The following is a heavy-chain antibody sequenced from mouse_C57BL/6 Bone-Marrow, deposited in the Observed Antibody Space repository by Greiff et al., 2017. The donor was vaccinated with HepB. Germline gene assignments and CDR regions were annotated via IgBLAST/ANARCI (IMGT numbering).Heavy chain of an antibody. Sequence: EVKLVESGPGLVKPSQSLSLTCSVTGYSITSGYYWNWIRQFPGNKLEWMGYISYDGSNNYNPSLKNRISITRDTSKNQFFLKLNSVTTEDTATYYCASYYGSSYVPYYFDYWGQGTTLTVSS. J-gene: IGHJ2*01. CDR1: GYSITSGYY. CDR3: ASYYGSSYVPYYFDY. CDR2: ISYDGSN. V-gene: IGHV3-6*01. D-gene: IGHD1-1*01.